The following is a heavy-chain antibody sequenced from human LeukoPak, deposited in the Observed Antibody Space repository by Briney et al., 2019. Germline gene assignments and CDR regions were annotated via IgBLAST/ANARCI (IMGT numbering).Heavy chain of an antibody. CDR2: ISAYNGNT. D-gene: IGHD1-7*01. J-gene: IGHJ4*02. CDR3: ARDYWNYYFDY. CDR1: GYTFTSYG. V-gene: IGHV1-18*01. Sequence: ASVKVSCKASGYTFTSYGISWVRRAPGQGHEWMGWISAYNGNTNYAQKLQGRVTMTTDTSTSTAYMELRSLRSDDTAVYYCARDYWNYYFDYWGQGTLVTVSS.